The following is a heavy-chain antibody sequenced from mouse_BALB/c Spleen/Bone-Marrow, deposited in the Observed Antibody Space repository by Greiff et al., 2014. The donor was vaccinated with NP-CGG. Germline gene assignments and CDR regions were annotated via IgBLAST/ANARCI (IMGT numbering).Heavy chain of an antibody. J-gene: IGHJ2*01. D-gene: IGHD1-1*01. CDR1: GYAFSSYW. Sequence: VQLVESGAELVRPGSSVKISCKASGYAFSSYWMIWVKQRPGQGLEWIGQIYPGDGDTNYNGKFKGKATLTVDKSSSTAYMQLSSLTSEDSAVYFCARSGYGSNYDYWGQGTTPTVSS. CDR2: IYPGDGDT. V-gene: IGHV1-80*01. CDR3: ARSGYGSNYDY.